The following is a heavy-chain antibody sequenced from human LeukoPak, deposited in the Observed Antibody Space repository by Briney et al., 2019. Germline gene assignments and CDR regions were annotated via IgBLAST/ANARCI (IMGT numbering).Heavy chain of an antibody. CDR1: GGSISNYY. V-gene: IGHV4-59*01. Sequence: SETLSLTCTVSGGSISNYYWSWIRQPPGKGLEWIGYIYNSGHTNYNPSPKSRVTISEDTSKNQLSLKLSSVTAADTAVYCCARAAVTTSRYFQHWGQGTLVTVSS. CDR3: ARAAVTTSRYFQH. J-gene: IGHJ1*01. CDR2: IYNSGHT. D-gene: IGHD4-17*01.